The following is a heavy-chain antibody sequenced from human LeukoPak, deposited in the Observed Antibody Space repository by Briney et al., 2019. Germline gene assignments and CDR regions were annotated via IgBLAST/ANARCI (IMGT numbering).Heavy chain of an antibody. CDR3: ARGVKYSGYAIAIDY. J-gene: IGHJ4*02. D-gene: IGHD5-12*01. CDR1: GYTFTGYY. V-gene: IGHV1-46*01. CDR2: INPSGGST. Sequence: ASVKVSCKASGYTFTGYYMHWVRQAPGQGLEWMGIINPSGGSTSYAQKFQGRVTMTRDMSTSTVYMELSSLRSEDTAVYYCARGVKYSGYAIAIDYWGQGTLVTVSS.